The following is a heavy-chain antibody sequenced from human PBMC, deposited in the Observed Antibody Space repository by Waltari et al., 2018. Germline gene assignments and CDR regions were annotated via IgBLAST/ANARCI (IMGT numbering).Heavy chain of an antibody. D-gene: IGHD7-27*01. Sequence: QVQLQESGPGLVKPSQTLSLTCTVSGDSITSNSFYWNWVRQPAGKGREWIGRFYSSDYINYNPSLQSRVTISRDTSKKQFFLKLTSVTAADTAFYYCAREVTKVELGRRLPHFFDSWGQGTLVTVSS. CDR3: AREVTKVELGRRLPHFFDS. CDR1: GDSITSNSFY. CDR2: FYSSDYI. V-gene: IGHV4-61*02. J-gene: IGHJ4*02.